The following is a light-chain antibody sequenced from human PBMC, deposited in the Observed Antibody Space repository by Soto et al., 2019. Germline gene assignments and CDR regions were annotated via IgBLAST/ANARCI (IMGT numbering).Light chain of an antibody. CDR3: QQTYSPPWT. Sequence: DIEMTQAPSSLSASVGDRVTITCRASQNIRSYVNWYQQKAGKAPNVLICAAASLQSGVPSTFRGFGARTDFTLTITSPQAEDFATHYCQQTYSPPWTFGQGTKVDIK. V-gene: IGKV1-39*01. J-gene: IGKJ1*01. CDR1: QNIRSY. CDR2: AAA.